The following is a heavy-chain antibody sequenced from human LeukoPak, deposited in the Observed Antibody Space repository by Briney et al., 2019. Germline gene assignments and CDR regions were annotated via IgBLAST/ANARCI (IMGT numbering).Heavy chain of an antibody. Sequence: GGSLRLSCAASGFTLDDYGMSWVRQAPGKGLEWVSGINWNGGSTGYADSVKGRFTISRDNAKNSLYLQMNSLRAEDTALYYCATLGYCTNGVCDKSPWAFDYWGQGTLVTVSS. D-gene: IGHD2-8*01. CDR2: INWNGGST. J-gene: IGHJ4*02. V-gene: IGHV3-20*04. CDR3: ATLGYCTNGVCDKSPWAFDY. CDR1: GFTLDDYG.